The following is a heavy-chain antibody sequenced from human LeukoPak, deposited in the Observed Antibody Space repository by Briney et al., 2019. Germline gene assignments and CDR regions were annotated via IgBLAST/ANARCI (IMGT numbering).Heavy chain of an antibody. V-gene: IGHV3-7*01. Sequence: GGSLRLSCAASGFSASSYWMSWVRQAPGKGLEWVANIKQDGSEKYYMDSVKGRFTISRDNAKNSLYLQMNSLRAEDTAVYYCARGFIKLDYWGQGTLVTVSS. CDR3: ARGFIKLDY. J-gene: IGHJ4*02. CDR1: GFSASSYW. CDR2: IKQDGSEK. D-gene: IGHD1-1*01.